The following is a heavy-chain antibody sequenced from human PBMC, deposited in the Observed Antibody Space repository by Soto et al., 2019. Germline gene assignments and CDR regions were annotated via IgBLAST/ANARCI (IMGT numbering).Heavy chain of an antibody. CDR1: GYTFTSYA. CDR2: ISADNGNT. J-gene: IGHJ6*02. V-gene: IGHV1-3*01. Sequence: ASVKVSCKASGYTFTSYAMHWVRQAPGQRLEWMGWISADNGNTNYSQKFQGRVTMTTDTSTSTAYMELRSLRSDDTAVYYCARAGGVAAIRYYYYGMDVWGQGTTVTVSS. CDR3: ARAGGVAAIRYYYYGMDV. D-gene: IGHD2-15*01.